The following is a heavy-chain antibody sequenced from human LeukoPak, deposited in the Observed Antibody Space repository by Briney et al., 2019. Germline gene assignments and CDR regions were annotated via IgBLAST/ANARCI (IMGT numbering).Heavy chain of an antibody. CDR3: ARMIEGLGYYDSSGYFDY. V-gene: IGHV4-59*01. Sequence: PSETLSLTCTVSGGSISSYYWSWIRQPPGKGLEWIGYIYCSGSTNYNPSLKSRVTISVDTSKNQFSLKLSSVTAADTAVYYCARMIEGLGYYDSSGYFDYWGQGTLVTVSS. D-gene: IGHD3-22*01. CDR2: IYCSGST. J-gene: IGHJ4*02. CDR1: GGSISSYY.